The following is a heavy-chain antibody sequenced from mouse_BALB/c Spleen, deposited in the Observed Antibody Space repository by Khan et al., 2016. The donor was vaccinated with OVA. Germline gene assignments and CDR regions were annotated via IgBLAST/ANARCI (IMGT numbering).Heavy chain of an antibody. CDR1: GFTFSSFG. Sequence: EVELVESGGGLVQPGGSRKLSCAASGFTFSSFGMHWVRQAPKKGLEWVTYISSGSSTIYYVDTVKGRFTISRDNPKNTLFLQMTRLRSEDTAMYYCARSGGNFHWYFDVWGAGTSVTVAS. CDR2: ISSGSSTI. J-gene: IGHJ1*01. V-gene: IGHV5-17*02. CDR3: ARSGGNFHWYFDV. D-gene: IGHD2-1*01.